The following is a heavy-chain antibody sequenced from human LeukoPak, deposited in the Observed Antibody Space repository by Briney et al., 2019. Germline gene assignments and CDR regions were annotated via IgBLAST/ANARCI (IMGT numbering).Heavy chain of an antibody. CDR3: ARDRDGEFDY. D-gene: IGHD3-10*01. CDR1: GGTFSSYA. J-gene: IGHJ4*02. V-gene: IGHV1-69*04. CDR2: IIPILGIA. Sequence: ASVKVSCKASGGTFSSYAISWVRQAPGQGLEWMGRIIPILGIANYAQKFQCRVTITADKSTSTAYMELSSLRSEDTAVYYCARDRDGEFDYWGQGTLVTVSS.